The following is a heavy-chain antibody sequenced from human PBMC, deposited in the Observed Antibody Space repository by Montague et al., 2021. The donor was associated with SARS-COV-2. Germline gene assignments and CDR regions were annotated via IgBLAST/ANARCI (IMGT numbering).Heavy chain of an antibody. D-gene: IGHD6-13*01. Sequence: SETLSLTCTVSGGSISGYYWTWIRQPPGKGLEWIGYIFYNGDTNYNPSLKSRVSISVDTSKNLFSLKLIAVTAADTAVYFCATHRQHHNHWGQGAVVAVSS. CDR2: IFYNGDT. J-gene: IGHJ5*02. V-gene: IGHV4-59*08. CDR3: ATHRQHHNH. CDR1: GGSISGYY.